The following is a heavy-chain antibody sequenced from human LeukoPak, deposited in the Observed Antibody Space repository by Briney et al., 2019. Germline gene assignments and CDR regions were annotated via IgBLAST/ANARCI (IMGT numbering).Heavy chain of an antibody. CDR2: IWYDGSNK. CDR3: ARGGSSGWSFFDY. V-gene: IGHV3-33*01. J-gene: IGHJ4*02. D-gene: IGHD6-19*01. Sequence: PGGSLRLSRAASGFTFSSYGMHWVRQAPGKGLEWVAVIWYDGSNKYYADSVKGRFTISRDNSKNTLYLQMNSLRAEDTAVYYCARGGSSGWSFFDYWGQGTLVTVSS. CDR1: GFTFSSYG.